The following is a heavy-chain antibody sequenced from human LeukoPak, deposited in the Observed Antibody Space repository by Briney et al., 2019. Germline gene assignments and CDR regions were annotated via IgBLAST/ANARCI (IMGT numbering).Heavy chain of an antibody. CDR1: GFTFSSYA. CDR3: ARDPGEIAVAGTGYFDY. CDR2: ISGSGNRT. J-gene: IGHJ4*02. V-gene: IGHV3-23*01. Sequence: GGSLRLSCAASGFTFSSYAMSWVRQAPGKGLEWVSSISGSGNRTYYADSVKGRFTISRDNSKNTLFLQMNSLRAEDTAVYYCARDPGEIAVAGTGYFDYWGQGTLVTVSS. D-gene: IGHD6-19*01.